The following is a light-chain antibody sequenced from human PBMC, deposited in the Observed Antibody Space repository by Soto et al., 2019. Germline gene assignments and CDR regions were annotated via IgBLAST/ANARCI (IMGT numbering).Light chain of an antibody. V-gene: IGLV2-14*01. CDR2: EVS. CDR1: SSDIGVYNY. Sequence: QSALTQPASVSGSPGQSITISCTGTSSDIGVYNYVSWYQQHPGKAPKLMLYEVSRRPSGVSNRFSGSKSGNMASLTVSGLQAEDESDYYCSSVRSTHALLVVFGGGTKLTVL. J-gene: IGLJ2*01. CDR3: SSVRSTHALLVV.